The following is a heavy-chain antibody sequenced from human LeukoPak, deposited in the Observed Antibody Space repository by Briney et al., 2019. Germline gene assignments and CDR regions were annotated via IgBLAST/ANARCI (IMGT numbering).Heavy chain of an antibody. CDR2: IRSKAYGGTT. CDR3: TRDVFGESDY. J-gene: IGHJ4*02. Sequence: GGSLRLSCAASGFTFSSYAMSWFRQAPGKGLEWVGFIRSKAYGGTTEYAASVKGRFTISRDDSKSIAYLQMNSLKTEDTAVYYCTRDVFGESDYWGQGTLVTVSS. D-gene: IGHD3-10*02. V-gene: IGHV3-49*03. CDR1: GFTFSSYA.